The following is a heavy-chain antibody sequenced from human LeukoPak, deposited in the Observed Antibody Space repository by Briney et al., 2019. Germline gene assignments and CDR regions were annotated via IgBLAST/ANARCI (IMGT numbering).Heavy chain of an antibody. CDR2: ISGSGGST. D-gene: IGHD3-10*01. CDR1: GFTVSSNY. V-gene: IGHV3-23*01. CDR3: AKLYYYGSGSSY. J-gene: IGHJ4*02. Sequence: GGSLRLSCSASGFTVSSNYMSWVRQAPGKGLEWVSAISGSGGSTYYADSVKGRSTISRDNSKNTLYLQMNSLRAEDTAVYYCAKLYYYGSGSSYWGQGTLVTVSS.